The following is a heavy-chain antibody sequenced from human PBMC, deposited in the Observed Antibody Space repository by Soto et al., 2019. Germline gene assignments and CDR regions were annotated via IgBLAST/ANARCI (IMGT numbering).Heavy chain of an antibody. V-gene: IGHV4-59*01. CDR2: IYYRGST. CDR3: ARFNWYFDL. J-gene: IGHJ2*01. CDR1: GGSISSYY. Sequence: QVQLQESGPGLVKPSETLSLTCTVSGGSISSYYWSWIRQPPGKGLEWIGYIYYRGSTNYNPSLKSRVTISVDPSTNQFSLKLSSVTAADTAMYYWARFNWYFDLWGRGTLVTVSS.